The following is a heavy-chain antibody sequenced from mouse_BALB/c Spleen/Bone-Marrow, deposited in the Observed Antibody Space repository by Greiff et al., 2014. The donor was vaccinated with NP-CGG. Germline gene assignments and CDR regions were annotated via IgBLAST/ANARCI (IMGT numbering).Heavy chain of an antibody. V-gene: IGHV1-5*01. Sequence: EVQLQQSGTVLARPGASVKMSCKASGYTFTSYWMHWVKQRPGQGLEWIGAIYPGNSDTSYNQKFKGKAKLTAVTSTSTAYMELSSLTKEDSAVYYCTGGKDYYAMDYWGQGTSVTVSS. CDR1: GYTFTSYW. CDR2: IYPGNSDT. CDR3: TGGKDYYAMDY. J-gene: IGHJ4*01. D-gene: IGHD1-3*01.